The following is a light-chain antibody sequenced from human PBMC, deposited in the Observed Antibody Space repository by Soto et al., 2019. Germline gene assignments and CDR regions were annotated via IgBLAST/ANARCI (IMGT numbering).Light chain of an antibody. Sequence: EIVLTQSPGTLSLSPGERATLSCRASQSVSSSYLAWYQQKPGQAPRLLIYGASNRATGIPDRFSGSGSGTDFTLTISSLQPEDVATYYCQKYNSAPFFGGGTKVDIK. CDR3: QKYNSAPF. J-gene: IGKJ4*01. CDR1: QSVSSSY. CDR2: GAS. V-gene: IGKV3-20*01.